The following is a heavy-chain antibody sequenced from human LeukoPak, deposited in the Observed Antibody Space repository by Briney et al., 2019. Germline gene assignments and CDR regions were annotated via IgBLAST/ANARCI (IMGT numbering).Heavy chain of an antibody. CDR1: GYNFRAYY. CDR2: IRPMTGDT. CDR3: GRGVQSFDP. Sequence: ASVMVSCKASGYNFRAYYIHWVRQAPGQGLEWLGYIRPMTGDTNYAQKFQDRVTFSMDTSTATAYMELRSLRSDDTAFYYCGRGVQSFDPWGQGILVTVSS. J-gene: IGHJ5*02. V-gene: IGHV1-2*02.